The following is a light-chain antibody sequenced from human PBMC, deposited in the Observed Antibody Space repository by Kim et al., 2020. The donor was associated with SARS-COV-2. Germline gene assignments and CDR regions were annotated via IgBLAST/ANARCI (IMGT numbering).Light chain of an antibody. V-gene: IGLV2-14*01. J-gene: IGLJ3*02. CDR1: NSDIGGYNF. Sequence: QSALTQPASVSGSPGQSITISCTGTNSDIGGYNFVSWYQQYPGKAPKLIIYDVNKRPSGVSYRFSGSKSGNTASLTISGLQAEDEADYYCSSYTRSSSFGFGGGTQLTVL. CDR2: DVN. CDR3: SSYTRSSSFG.